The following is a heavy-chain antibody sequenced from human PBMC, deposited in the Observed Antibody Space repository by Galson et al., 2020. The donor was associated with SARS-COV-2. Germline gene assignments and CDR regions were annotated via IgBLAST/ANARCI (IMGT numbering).Heavy chain of an antibody. V-gene: IGHV4-39*07. CDR2: IYYSGST. J-gene: IGHJ4*02. D-gene: IGHD3-3*01. CDR1: GGSIRSSSYY. CDR3: ARDRWGFLEWLSYFDY. Sequence: SETLSLTCTVSGGSIRSSSYYWGWIRQPPGKGLEWIGRIYYSGSTYYNPTLKSRVTISVDTSKNQFSLKLSSVTAADTAVYYCARDRWGFLEWLSYFDYWGQGTLVTVSS.